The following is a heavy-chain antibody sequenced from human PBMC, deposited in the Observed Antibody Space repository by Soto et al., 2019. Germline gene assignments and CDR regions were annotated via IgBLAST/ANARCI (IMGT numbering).Heavy chain of an antibody. V-gene: IGHV5-51*01. Sequence: GESLKISCKGSGYSFTSYWINWVRQMPGKGLEWMGIIYPGDSDTRYSPSFQGQVTISADKSIDTAYLQWRSLKASDTAVYYCARHRGSPGSYFGLDVWGQGTTVTVSS. CDR1: GYSFTSYW. D-gene: IGHD5-12*01. CDR2: IYPGDSDT. CDR3: ARHRGSPGSYFGLDV. J-gene: IGHJ6*02.